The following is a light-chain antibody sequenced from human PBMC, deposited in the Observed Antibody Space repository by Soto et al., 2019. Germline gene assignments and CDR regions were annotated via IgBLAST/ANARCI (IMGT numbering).Light chain of an antibody. J-gene: IGKJ1*01. V-gene: IGKV1-39*01. CDR1: QTSSTY. CDR2: GAS. Sequence: DIQMTQSPSPLSASVGDRVTITCRASQTSSTYLNWYQQKPGKAPKLLIYGASSLQSGVPSRFSGSGSGTDFTLTISSLQPEDFGTYYCQHSFSSPRTFGQGTKVEIK. CDR3: QHSFSSPRT.